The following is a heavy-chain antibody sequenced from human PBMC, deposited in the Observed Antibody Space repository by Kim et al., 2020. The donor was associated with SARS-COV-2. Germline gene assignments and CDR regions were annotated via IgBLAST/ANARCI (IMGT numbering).Heavy chain of an antibody. Sequence: TNYNPSRKSRVTISVDTSKNQFSLKLSSVTAADTAVYYCARASSMTTVDYWGQGTLVTVSS. J-gene: IGHJ4*02. D-gene: IGHD4-17*01. V-gene: IGHV4-59*01. CDR3: ARASSMTTVDY. CDR2: T.